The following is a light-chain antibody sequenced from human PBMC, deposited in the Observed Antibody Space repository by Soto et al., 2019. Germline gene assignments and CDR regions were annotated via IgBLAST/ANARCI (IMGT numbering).Light chain of an antibody. CDR2: GAS. CDR3: QQYGNTPQT. Sequence: IVMTQSPATLSVSPGERATPSCRASQSVSSNLAWYQQKPGQAPRLLIYGASDRATGIPDRFTGSGSGTDFTLTISRLEPEDFAVYYCQQYGNTPQTFGQGTKVDIK. CDR1: QSVSSN. J-gene: IGKJ1*01. V-gene: IGKV3-20*01.